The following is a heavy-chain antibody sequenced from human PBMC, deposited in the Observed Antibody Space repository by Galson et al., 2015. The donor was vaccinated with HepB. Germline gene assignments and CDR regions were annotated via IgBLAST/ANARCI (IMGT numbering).Heavy chain of an antibody. D-gene: IGHD3-22*01. CDR1: GFTFSSYG. CDR3: ARDYYDSSGYEIGGVFYYYYYGMDV. J-gene: IGHJ6*02. V-gene: IGHV3-33*01. CDR2: IWYDGSNK. Sequence: SLRLSCAASGFTFSSYGMHWVRQAPGKGLEWVAVIWYDGSNKYYADSVKGRFTISRDNSKSTLYLQMNSLRAEDTAVYYCARDYYDSSGYEIGGVFYYYYYGMDVWGQGTTVTVSS.